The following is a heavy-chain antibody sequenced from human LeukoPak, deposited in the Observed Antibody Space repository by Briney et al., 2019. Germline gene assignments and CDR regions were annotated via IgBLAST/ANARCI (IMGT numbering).Heavy chain of an antibody. CDR3: ARESDSYYYYMDV. J-gene: IGHJ6*03. Sequence: GGSLRLSCAASGFTFSSYAMHWVRQAPGKGLEWVAVISYDGSNKYYADSVKGRFTISRDNSKNTLYLQMNSLRAEDTAVYYCARESDSYYYYMDVWGKGTTVTVSS. V-gene: IGHV3-30*04. CDR1: GFTFSSYA. CDR2: ISYDGSNK.